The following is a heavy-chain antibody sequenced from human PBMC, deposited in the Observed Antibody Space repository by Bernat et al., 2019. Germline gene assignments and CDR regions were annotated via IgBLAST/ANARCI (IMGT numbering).Heavy chain of an antibody. CDR1: GGSISSYY. CDR2: IYSSGST. Sequence: QVQLQESGPGLVKPSETLSLTCTVSGGSISSYYWSWIRQSPEKELEWIGYIYSSGSTNYNPSLKSRVTISVDTSKNQFSLKLTSVTAADTAVYYCATPWRATYYYGSSGYYGWDAFDTWGQGTMVTVSS. V-gene: IGHV4-4*08. D-gene: IGHD3-22*01. J-gene: IGHJ3*02. CDR3: ATPWRATYYYGSSGYYGWDAFDT.